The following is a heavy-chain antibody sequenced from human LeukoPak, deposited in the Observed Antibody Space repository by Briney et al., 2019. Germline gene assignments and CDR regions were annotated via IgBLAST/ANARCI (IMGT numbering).Heavy chain of an antibody. V-gene: IGHV3-7*01. D-gene: IGHD3-9*01. CDR3: AREGVLRYFDWLLHGNDY. CDR2: IKQDGSEK. J-gene: IGHJ4*02. Sequence: GGSLRLSCAASGFTFSSYWMSWVRQAPGKGLEWVANIKQDGSEKYYVGSVKGLFTISRDNAKNSLYLQMNSLRAEDTAVYYCAREGVLRYFDWLLHGNDYWGQGTLVTVSS. CDR1: GFTFSSYW.